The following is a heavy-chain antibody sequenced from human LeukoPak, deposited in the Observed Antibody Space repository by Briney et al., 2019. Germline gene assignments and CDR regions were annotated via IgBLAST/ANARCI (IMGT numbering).Heavy chain of an antibody. CDR1: GGSFSGYY. CDR2: INHSGST. D-gene: IGHD5-18*01. J-gene: IGHJ4*02. V-gene: IGHV4-34*01. Sequence: SETLSLTCAVYGGSFSGYYWSWIRQPPGKGLEWIGEINHSGSTNYTPSLKSRVTISVDTSKNQFSLKLSSVTAADTAVYYCAKDRLESFGSARYYFDSWGQGSLVTVSS. CDR3: AKDRLESFGSARYYFDS.